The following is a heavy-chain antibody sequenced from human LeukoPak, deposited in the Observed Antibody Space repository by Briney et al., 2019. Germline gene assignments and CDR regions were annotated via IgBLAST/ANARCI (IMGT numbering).Heavy chain of an antibody. Sequence: ASVKVSCKASGFTFSSSAVQWVQQARGQRFEWIGWIGVGSGNTNYAQRFQERVTITRDMSTSTAYMELSGLRSEDTAVYYCAADHDYSLSYDSYGPLDSWGQGTLVTVSS. CDR2: IGVGSGNT. D-gene: IGHD4-11*01. CDR3: AADHDYSLSYDSYGPLDS. CDR1: GFTFSSSA. J-gene: IGHJ5*01. V-gene: IGHV1-58*01.